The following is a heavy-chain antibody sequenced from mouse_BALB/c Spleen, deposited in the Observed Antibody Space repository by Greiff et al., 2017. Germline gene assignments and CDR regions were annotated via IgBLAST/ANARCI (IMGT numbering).Heavy chain of an antibody. CDR3: ARGGNYLLYDAMDD. J-gene: IGHJ4*01. CDR2: IYPGGGYT. V-gene: IGHV1-63*02. Sequence: QVQLKQSGAELVRPGTSVKISCKASGYTFPNYWLGWVKQRPGHGLEWIGDIYPGGGYTNYNEKFKGKATLTADTSSSTAYMQLSSLTSEDSAVYFCARGGNYLLYDAMDDWGQGTSVTVSS. D-gene: IGHD2-1*01. CDR1: GYTFPNYW.